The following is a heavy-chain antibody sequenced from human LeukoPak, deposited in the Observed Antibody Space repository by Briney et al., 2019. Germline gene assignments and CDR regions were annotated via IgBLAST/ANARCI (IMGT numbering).Heavy chain of an antibody. CDR3: ARAPEWELLRIEFDY. Sequence: GGSLRLSCAASGFTFDDYGMSWVRQAPGKGLVWVSRINSDGSSTSYADSVKGRFTISRDNAKNTLYLQMNSLRAEDTAVYYCARAPEWELLRIEFDYWGQGTLVTVSS. CDR2: INSDGSST. V-gene: IGHV3-74*01. J-gene: IGHJ4*02. CDR1: GFTFDDYG. D-gene: IGHD1-26*01.